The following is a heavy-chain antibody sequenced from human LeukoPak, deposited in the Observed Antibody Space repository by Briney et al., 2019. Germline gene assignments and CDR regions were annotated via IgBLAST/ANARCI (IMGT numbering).Heavy chain of an antibody. D-gene: IGHD6-13*01. V-gene: IGHV3-11*04. CDR1: GLTFSDYY. CDR3: ARAPRIAAAGTYFDY. CDR2: ISSSGSTI. J-gene: IGHJ4*02. Sequence: GGSLRLSCAASGLTFSDYYMSWIRQAPGKGLKWVPYISSSGSTIYYADSVKGRFTISRDNAKNSLYLQMNSLRAEDTAVYYCARAPRIAAAGTYFDYWGQGTLVTVSS.